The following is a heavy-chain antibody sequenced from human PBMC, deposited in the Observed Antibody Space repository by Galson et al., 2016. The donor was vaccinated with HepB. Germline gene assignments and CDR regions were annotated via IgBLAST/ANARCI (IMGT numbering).Heavy chain of an antibody. Sequence: SVKVSCKASGGTFSTENISWVRQAPGQGLEWMGVIIPFSGTAHYAQKFQGQVTITADESTSTAYMELSSLRSEDTAMYYCARRCRQGNYWSWGFDFWGQGTLVTVSS. V-gene: IGHV1-69*13. D-gene: IGHD5-24*01. CDR1: GGTFSTEN. J-gene: IGHJ4*02. CDR2: IIPFSGTA. CDR3: ARRCRQGNYWSWGFDF.